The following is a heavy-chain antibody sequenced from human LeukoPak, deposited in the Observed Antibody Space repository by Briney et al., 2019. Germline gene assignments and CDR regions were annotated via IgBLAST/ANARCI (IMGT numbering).Heavy chain of an antibody. D-gene: IGHD3-22*01. J-gene: IGHJ4*02. CDR2: MNPNSGDT. V-gene: IGHV1-8*01. CDR1: GDTFTNYD. Sequence: GASVKVSCKASGDTFTNYDFNWVRKATGQGLEWMGWMNPNSGDTGYAQKFQGRVTMTRNTSISTAYMELSSLRSDDTAVYYCARGKEDYDSSDFPLLGYWGQGTLVTVSS. CDR3: ARGKEDYDSSDFPLLGY.